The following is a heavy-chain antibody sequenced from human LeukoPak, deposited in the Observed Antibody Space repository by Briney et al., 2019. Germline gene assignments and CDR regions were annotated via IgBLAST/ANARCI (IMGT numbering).Heavy chain of an antibody. CDR2: IYYSGST. CDR1: GGSISNYY. CDR3: ARGYSSNWYLGY. Sequence: PSETLSLTCKVFGGSISNYYWSWIRQPPGKGLEWIGYIYYSGSTNYNPSLKSRVTISVDTSKNQFSLKLSSVTAADTAVYYCARGYSSNWYLGYWGQGTLVTVSS. D-gene: IGHD6-13*01. J-gene: IGHJ4*02. V-gene: IGHV4-59*01.